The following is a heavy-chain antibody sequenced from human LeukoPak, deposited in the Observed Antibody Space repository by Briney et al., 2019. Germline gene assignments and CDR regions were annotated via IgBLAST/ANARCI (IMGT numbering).Heavy chain of an antibody. CDR1: GFTFSSYH. D-gene: IGHD6-13*01. J-gene: IGHJ4*02. V-gene: IGHV3-23*01. CDR2: ISGFGGST. CDR3: ARRSGSSWSSFDY. Sequence: GGSLRLSCVGSGFTFSSYHMNWVRQAPGKGLEWVSGISGFGGSTYYAPSVKGRLTISRDNFGNMLYLHLDSLRVEDTAIYYCARRSGSSWSSFDYWGQGALVTVSS.